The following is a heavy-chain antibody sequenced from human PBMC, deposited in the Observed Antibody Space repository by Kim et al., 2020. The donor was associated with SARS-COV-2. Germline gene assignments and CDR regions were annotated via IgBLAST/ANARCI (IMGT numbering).Heavy chain of an antibody. Sequence: PSLTSRVPISVDTSKTQLSLKLSSATAADTAVYYCARGVVVPAASHAFDIWGQGTMVTVSS. CDR3: ARGVVVPAASHAFDI. D-gene: IGHD2-2*01. J-gene: IGHJ3*02. V-gene: IGHV4-59*09.